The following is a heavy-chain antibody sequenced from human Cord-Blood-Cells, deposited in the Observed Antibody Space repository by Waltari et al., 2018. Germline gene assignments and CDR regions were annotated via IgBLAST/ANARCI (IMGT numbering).Heavy chain of an antibody. V-gene: IGHV4-34*01. Sequence: QVQLQQWGAGLLKPSETLSLTCAVYGGSFSGYYWSWIRQPPGKGLEWIGEINQSGSTNYNPSLKSRVTISVDTSKNQFSLKLSSVTAADTAVYYCARVGAFGWELLYYFDYWGQGTLVTVSS. D-gene: IGHD1-26*01. CDR1: GGSFSGYY. CDR3: ARVGAFGWELLYYFDY. J-gene: IGHJ4*02. CDR2: INQSGST.